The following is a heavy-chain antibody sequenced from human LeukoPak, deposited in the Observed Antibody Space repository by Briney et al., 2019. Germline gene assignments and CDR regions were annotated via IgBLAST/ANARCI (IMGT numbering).Heavy chain of an antibody. V-gene: IGHV3-23*01. D-gene: IGHD1-26*01. CDR1: GYSFSNYA. J-gene: IGHJ4*02. Sequence: GESLKISCKGSGYSFSNYAMTWVRQAPGKGLEWVSSVSGSGRNTFYPDSVEGRFTISRDNSKNTVYLQMNSLRADDTAVYYCVKSRRVGANQRGLFDYWGQGTLVTVST. CDR2: VSGSGRNT. CDR3: VKSRRVGANQRGLFDY.